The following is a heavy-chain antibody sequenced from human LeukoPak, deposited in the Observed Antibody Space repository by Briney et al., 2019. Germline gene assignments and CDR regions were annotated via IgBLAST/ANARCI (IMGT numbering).Heavy chain of an antibody. CDR2: IRYDGSNK. CDR1: GFTFSSYG. D-gene: IGHD4-17*01. CDR3: AKEMGYGDYGDY. Sequence: GGSLRLSCAASGFTFSSYGMHWVRQAPGKGLEWVAFIRYDGSNKYYADSVKGRFTISRDNSKNTLYLQMNSLRAEDTAVYCCAKEMGYGDYGDYWGQGTLVTVSS. V-gene: IGHV3-30*02. J-gene: IGHJ4*02.